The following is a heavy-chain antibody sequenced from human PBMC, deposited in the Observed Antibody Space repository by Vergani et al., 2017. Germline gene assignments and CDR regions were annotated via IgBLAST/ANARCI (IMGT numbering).Heavy chain of an antibody. CDR2: IYPGDSDT. Sequence: EVQLVQSGAEVKKPGESLKISCKGSGYSFTSYWIGWVRQMPGKGLEWMGIIYPGDSDTRYSPSFQGQVTISADKSISTAYLQWSSLKASDTAMYYCARDPKYRQQLSTFDYWGQGTLVTVSS. V-gene: IGHV5-51*01. D-gene: IGHD6-13*01. CDR1: GYSFTSYW. J-gene: IGHJ4*02. CDR3: ARDPKYRQQLSTFDY.